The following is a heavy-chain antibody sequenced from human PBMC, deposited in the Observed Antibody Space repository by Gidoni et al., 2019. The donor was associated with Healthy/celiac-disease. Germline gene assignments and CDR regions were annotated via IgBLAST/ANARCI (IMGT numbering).Heavy chain of an antibody. CDR1: GFTFSSYG. V-gene: IGHV3-33*01. Sequence: QVQLVESGGGVVQPGRSLRLSCAASGFTFSSYGMHWVRQAPGKGLEWVAVIWYDGSNKYYADSVKGRFTISRDNSKNTLYLQMNSLRAEDTAVYYCARAPEGDAFDIWGQGTMVTVSS. CDR2: IWYDGSNK. CDR3: ARAPEGDAFDI. J-gene: IGHJ3*02.